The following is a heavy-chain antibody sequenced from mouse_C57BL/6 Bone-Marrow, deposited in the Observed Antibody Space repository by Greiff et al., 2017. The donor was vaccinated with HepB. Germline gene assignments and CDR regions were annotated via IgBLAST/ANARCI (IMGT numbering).Heavy chain of an antibody. V-gene: IGHV1-26*01. J-gene: IGHJ2*01. CDR1: GYTFTDYY. D-gene: IGHD2-3*01. CDR2: INPNNGGT. Sequence: VQLQQSGPELVKPGASVKISCKASGYTFTDYYMNWVKQSHGKSLEWIGDINPNNGGTSYNQKFKGKATFTVDKSSSTAYMELRSLTSEDSAVYYCARDGYYFDYWGQGTTLTVSS. CDR3: ARDGYYFDY.